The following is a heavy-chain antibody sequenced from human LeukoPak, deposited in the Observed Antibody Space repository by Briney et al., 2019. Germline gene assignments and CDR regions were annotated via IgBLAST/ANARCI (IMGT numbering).Heavy chain of an antibody. J-gene: IGHJ5*02. D-gene: IGHD2-15*01. CDR3: ARGGHPDGRDWFDP. CDR1: GGSISSYH. CDR2: IYTSGST. Sequence: PSETLSLTCTVSGGSISSYHWSWIRQPAGKGLEWIGRIYTSGSTNYNPSLKSRVTISVDTSKNQFSLHLNSVTPEDTAVYYCARGGHPDGRDWFDPWGQGTLVTVSS. V-gene: IGHV4-4*07.